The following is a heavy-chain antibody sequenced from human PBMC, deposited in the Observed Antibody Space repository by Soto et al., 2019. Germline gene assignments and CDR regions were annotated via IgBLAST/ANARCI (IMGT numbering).Heavy chain of an antibody. D-gene: IGHD1-26*01. CDR3: ARLPGGSYFGNYYGMDV. CDR1: GYSFTSYW. CDR2: IYPGDSDT. J-gene: IGHJ6*02. Sequence: GESLKISCKGSGYSFTSYWIGWVRQMPGKGLEWMGIIYPGDSDTRYSPSFQGQVTISADKSISTAYLQWSSLKASDTAMYYCARLPGGSYFGNYYGMDVWGQGTTVTVSS. V-gene: IGHV5-51*01.